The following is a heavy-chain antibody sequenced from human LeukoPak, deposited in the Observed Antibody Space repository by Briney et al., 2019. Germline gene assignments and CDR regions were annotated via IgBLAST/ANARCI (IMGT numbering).Heavy chain of an antibody. Sequence: GGSLRLSCAASGFTFSSYEMHWVRQAPGKGLEWISYISSSGSTIYYADSVKGRFTISRDNGKNSLYLQMNSLRAEDTAVYYCARELDPTFDYWGQGTLVTVSS. J-gene: IGHJ4*02. V-gene: IGHV3-48*03. CDR3: ARELDPTFDY. CDR1: GFTFSSYE. CDR2: ISSSGSTI.